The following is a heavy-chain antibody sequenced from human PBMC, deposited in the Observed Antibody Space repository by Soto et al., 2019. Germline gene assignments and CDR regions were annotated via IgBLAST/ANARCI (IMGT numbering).Heavy chain of an antibody. CDR3: ASPRPPLWFGESRTPYYSYYGMDV. CDR1: GFTFSKYD. CDR2: MSNDGSKK. D-gene: IGHD3-10*01. Sequence: GGSLRLCCASSGFTFSKYDMHWVRQAPGKGLEWVALMSNDGSKKYYADSVKGRFSISRDNSKNTLYLQMNSLRADDTAVYYCASPRPPLWFGESRTPYYSYYGMDVWGQGTTVTVSS. V-gene: IGHV3-30*03. J-gene: IGHJ6*02.